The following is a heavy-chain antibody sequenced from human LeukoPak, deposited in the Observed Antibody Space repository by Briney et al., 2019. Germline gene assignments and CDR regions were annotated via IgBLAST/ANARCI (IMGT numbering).Heavy chain of an antibody. V-gene: IGHV4-34*01. J-gene: IGHJ4*02. CDR1: GGSFSGYY. D-gene: IGHD3/OR15-3a*01. CDR3: ARDFVDKLDY. Sequence: KTSETLSLTCAVYGGSFSGYYWSWIRQPPGKGLEWIGEINHSGSTNYNPSLKSRVTISVDTSKNQFSLKLSSVTAADTAVYYCARDFVDKLDYWGQGTLVTVSS. CDR2: INHSGST.